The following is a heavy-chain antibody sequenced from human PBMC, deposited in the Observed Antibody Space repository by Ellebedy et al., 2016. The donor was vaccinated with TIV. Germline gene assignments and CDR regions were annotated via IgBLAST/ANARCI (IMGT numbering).Heavy chain of an antibody. D-gene: IGHD3-16*01. CDR3: GREGEKGGMDV. V-gene: IGHV1-18*01. Sequence: ASVKVSCKVSGYTLTELSMHWVRQAPGKGLEWMGWISAYNGNTNYAQKLQGRVTMTTDTSTSTAYMELRSLRSYDTAVYYCGREGEKGGMDVWGQGTTVTVSS. CDR1: GYTLTELS. CDR2: ISAYNGNT. J-gene: IGHJ6*02.